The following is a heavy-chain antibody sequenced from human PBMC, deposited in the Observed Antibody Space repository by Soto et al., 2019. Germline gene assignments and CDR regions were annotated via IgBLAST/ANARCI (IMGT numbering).Heavy chain of an antibody. J-gene: IGHJ4*02. V-gene: IGHV4-59*01. CDR2: IYYTT. CDR1: GGSISNYY. Sequence: QVQLQESGPGLVKPSETLSLTCTVSGGSISNYYWSWIRQAPGKRLESIGYIYYTTNYNPSLKSRVTISADTSKNQISLKLTSVTAADTAVYYCARTSPVAGGFDYWGQGTLVTVSS. D-gene: IGHD6-19*01. CDR3: ARTSPVAGGFDY.